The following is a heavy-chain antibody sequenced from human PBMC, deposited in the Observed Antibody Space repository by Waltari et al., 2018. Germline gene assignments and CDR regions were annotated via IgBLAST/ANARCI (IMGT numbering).Heavy chain of an antibody. J-gene: IGHJ4*02. V-gene: IGHV3-23*01. CDR2: IRGSGGST. D-gene: IGHD3-9*01. CDR1: GFTFRIYA. Sequence: ELQLLESGGGLVQPGGSLRLSCAASGFTFRIYAMSRVRQAPGKGPEWVSAIRGSGGSTYYADSWKGRVIISRDNAKTTLYLKMNSLRAEDTAGYYCARGRIFTARGYFDYWGQGTLVTVSS. CDR3: ARGRIFTARGYFDY.